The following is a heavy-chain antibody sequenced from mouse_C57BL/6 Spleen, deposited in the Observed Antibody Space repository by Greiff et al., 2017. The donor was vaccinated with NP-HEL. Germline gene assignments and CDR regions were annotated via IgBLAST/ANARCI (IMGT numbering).Heavy chain of an antibody. D-gene: IGHD1-1*01. V-gene: IGHV1-59*01. Sequence: QVQLQQPGAELVRPGTSVKLSCKASGYTFTSYWMHWVKQRPGQGLEWIGVIDPSDSYTNYNQKFKGKATLTVDTSSSTAYMQLSSLTSEDSAVYYCARGGIYYGSSPWYFDVWGTGTTVTVSS. CDR2: IDPSDSYT. J-gene: IGHJ1*03. CDR3: ARGGIYYGSSPWYFDV. CDR1: GYTFTSYW.